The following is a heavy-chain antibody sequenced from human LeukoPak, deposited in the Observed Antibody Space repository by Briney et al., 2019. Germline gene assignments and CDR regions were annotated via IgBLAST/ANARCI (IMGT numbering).Heavy chain of an antibody. CDR2: INPNSGGT. CDR3: ARSSSLGELSLYY. V-gene: IGHV1-2*02. CDR1: GYTFIGYY. J-gene: IGHJ4*02. Sequence: ASVKVSCKASGYTFIGYYMHWVRQAPGQGLEWMGWINPNSGGTNYAQKFQGRVTMTRDTSISTAYMELSRLRFDDTAVYYCARSSSLGELSLYYWGQGTLVTVSS. D-gene: IGHD3-16*02.